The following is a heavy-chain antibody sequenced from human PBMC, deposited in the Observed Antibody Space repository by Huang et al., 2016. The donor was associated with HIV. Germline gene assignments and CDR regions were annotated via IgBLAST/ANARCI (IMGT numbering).Heavy chain of an antibody. CDR1: GDSISRGGYL. Sequence: QVQLQESGPGPVKPSQTLSLTCTVSGDSISRGGYLWSWIRQSPGKGLEWMGSIYYTGTTSYNPALRSRVTRAVDTSKNQFSLRLTSVTAEDTAVYYCARDRITQCNGGRCYSDWSDPWGRGTLVIVSS. V-gene: IGHV4-30-4*08. D-gene: IGHD2-15*01. CDR3: ARDRITQCNGGRCYSDWSDP. CDR2: IYYTGTT. J-gene: IGHJ5*02.